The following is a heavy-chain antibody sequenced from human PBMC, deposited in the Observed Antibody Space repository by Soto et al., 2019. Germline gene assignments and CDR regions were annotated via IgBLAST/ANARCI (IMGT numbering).Heavy chain of an antibody. CDR1: GFTFSSYS. Sequence: GSLRLSCAASGFTFSSYSMNWVRQAPGKGLEWVSSISSSSSYIYYADSVKGRFTISRDNAKNSLYLQMNSLRAEDTAVYYCARAKGVVASSGWYSYWGQGTLVTVSS. CDR2: ISSSSSYI. CDR3: ARAKGVVASSGWYSY. V-gene: IGHV3-21*01. J-gene: IGHJ4*02. D-gene: IGHD6-19*01.